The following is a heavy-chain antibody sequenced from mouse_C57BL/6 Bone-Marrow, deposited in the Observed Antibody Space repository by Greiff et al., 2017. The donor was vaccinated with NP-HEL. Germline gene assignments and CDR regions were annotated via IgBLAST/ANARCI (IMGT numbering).Heavy chain of an antibody. CDR3: ARTSYYYGSRYGYFDV. CDR1: GYTFTDYY. J-gene: IGHJ1*03. CDR2: INPYNGGT. D-gene: IGHD1-1*01. V-gene: IGHV1-19*01. Sequence: VQLQQSGPVLVKPGASVKMSCKASGYTFTDYYMNWVKQSHGKSLEWIGVINPYNGGTSYNQKFRGKATLTVDKSSSTAYMELNSLTSEDSAVYYCARTSYYYGSRYGYFDVWGTGTTVTVSS.